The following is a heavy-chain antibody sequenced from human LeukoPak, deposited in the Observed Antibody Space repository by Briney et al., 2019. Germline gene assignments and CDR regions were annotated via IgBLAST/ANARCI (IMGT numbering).Heavy chain of an antibody. CDR3: ARVPVATGIGYYYYYGMDV. CDR2: IYYSGST. CDR1: GGSISSYY. Sequence: QSSETLSLTCTVSGGSISSYYWSWIRQPPGKGLEWIGYIYYSGSTNYNPSLKSRVTISVDTSKNQFSLKLSSVTAADTAVYYCARVPVATGIGYYYYYGMDVWGQGATVTVSS. V-gene: IGHV4-59*01. D-gene: IGHD1-14*01. J-gene: IGHJ6*02.